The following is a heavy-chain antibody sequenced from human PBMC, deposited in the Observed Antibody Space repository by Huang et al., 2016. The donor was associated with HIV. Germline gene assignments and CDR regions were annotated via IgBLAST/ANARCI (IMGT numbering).Heavy chain of an antibody. Sequence: QVHLVESGGGVVQPGGSLRLSGAASGFKLSGFGMHGVRKAPGKGLEWVAVISDDGRSQFYTDSVKGRFTISRDNSDNTLSLQMKGLRPDDTAVYYCAKESRWFSDFDHWGQGVLVSVSS. CDR1: GFKLSGFG. CDR3: AKESRWFSDFDH. D-gene: IGHD2-15*01. V-gene: IGHV3-30*18. J-gene: IGHJ4*02. CDR2: ISDDGRSQ.